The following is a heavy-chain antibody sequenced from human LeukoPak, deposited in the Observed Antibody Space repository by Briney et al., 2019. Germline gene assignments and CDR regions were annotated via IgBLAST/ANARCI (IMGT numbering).Heavy chain of an antibody. CDR1: GGSISSSSYY. V-gene: IGHV4-39*01. Sequence: PSETLSLTCTVSGGSISSSSYYWGWIRQPPGKGLEWLGSIYYSGSTYYNPSLKSRVTISVDTSKNQFSLKLSSVTAADTAVYYCARQYSYYDFWSGYRPNWFDPWGQGTLVTVSS. CDR2: IYYSGST. CDR3: ARQYSYYDFWSGYRPNWFDP. J-gene: IGHJ5*02. D-gene: IGHD3-3*01.